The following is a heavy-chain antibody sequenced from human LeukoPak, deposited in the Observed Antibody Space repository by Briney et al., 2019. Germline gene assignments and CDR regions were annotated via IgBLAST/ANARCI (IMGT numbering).Heavy chain of an antibody. CDR1: GFTFSSYG. CDR2: IWYDGSNK. V-gene: IGHV3-33*01. D-gene: IGHD3-10*01. J-gene: IGHJ3*02. CDR3: ARDRGLDAFDI. Sequence: PGGSLRLSCAASGFTFSSYGMHWVRQAPGKGLEWVAVIWYDGSNKYYADSVKGRFTISRDNSKNTLYLQMSSLRAEDTAVYYCARDRGLDAFDIWGQGTMVTVSS.